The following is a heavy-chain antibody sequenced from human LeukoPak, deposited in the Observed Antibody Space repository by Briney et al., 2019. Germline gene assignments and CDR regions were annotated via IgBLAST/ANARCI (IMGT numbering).Heavy chain of an antibody. CDR2: IYYSGST. CDR1: GGSISSYY. J-gene: IGHJ5*02. Sequence: PAETLSLTCTVSGGSISSYYWSCIRQPPGKGLEWIGYIYYSGSTNYNPSLKSRVTISVDTSKNQFSLKLSSVTAADTAVYYCASTYPYCGGDCFIDPWGQGTLVTVSS. CDR3: ASTYPYCGGDCFIDP. D-gene: IGHD2-21*02. V-gene: IGHV4-59*01.